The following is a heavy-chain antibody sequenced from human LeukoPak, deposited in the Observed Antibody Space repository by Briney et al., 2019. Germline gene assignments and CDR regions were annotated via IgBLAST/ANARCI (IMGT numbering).Heavy chain of an antibody. Sequence: GGTLRLSCAASGFTFSSYNMNWVRQAPGKGLEWVSSISGSSSYIYYADSLKGRFTISRDNAKNSLYLQMNSLRAEDTAVYYCARGRTHDYGVDYFDYWGQGTLVTVSS. V-gene: IGHV3-21*01. J-gene: IGHJ4*02. CDR3: ARGRTHDYGVDYFDY. CDR1: GFTFSSYN. D-gene: IGHD4-17*01. CDR2: ISGSSSYI.